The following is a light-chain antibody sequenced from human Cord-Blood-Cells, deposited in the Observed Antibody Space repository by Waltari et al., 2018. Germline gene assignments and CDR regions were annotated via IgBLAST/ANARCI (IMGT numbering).Light chain of an antibody. CDR2: DVS. CDR1: SSDVGGYNS. J-gene: IGLJ3*02. Sequence: QSALTQPPSVSGSPGPSITISCTGTSSDVGGYNSVPWYQQHPGKAPKLMIYDVSKRPSGVSNRFSGSKSGNTASLTISGLQAEDEADYYCSSYTSSSTWVFGGGTKLTVL. CDR3: SSYTSSSTWV. V-gene: IGLV2-14*01.